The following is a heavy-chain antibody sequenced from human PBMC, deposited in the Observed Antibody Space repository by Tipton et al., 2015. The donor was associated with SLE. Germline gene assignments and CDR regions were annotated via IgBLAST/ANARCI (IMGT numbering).Heavy chain of an antibody. Sequence: LRLSCSVSGGSITSGSNYYWTWIRQPAGKGLEWIGHFSSSGGTNYNTSLKSRVTISADTSKNEISRKMTSVTAADTAVYYCARRDCGGDCYYGHWGQGTQVTVSS. D-gene: IGHD2-21*01. V-gene: IGHV4-61*09. CDR3: ARRDCGGDCYYGH. J-gene: IGHJ4*02. CDR2: FSSSGGT. CDR1: GGSITSGSNYY.